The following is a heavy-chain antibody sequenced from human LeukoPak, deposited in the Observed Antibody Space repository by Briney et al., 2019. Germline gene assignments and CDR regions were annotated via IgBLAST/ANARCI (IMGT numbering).Heavy chain of an antibody. V-gene: IGHV4-4*07. Sequence: SETLSLTCTVSGGSISSYYWSWLRQPAGKGLEWIGRIYTSGSTNYNPSLKSRVTMSVDTSKNQFSLKLSSVTAADTAVYYCARSNRREGHDYWREATMVTVSS. D-gene: IGHD1-26*01. J-gene: IGHJ4*02. CDR2: IYTSGST. CDR1: GGSISSYY. CDR3: ARSNRREGHDY.